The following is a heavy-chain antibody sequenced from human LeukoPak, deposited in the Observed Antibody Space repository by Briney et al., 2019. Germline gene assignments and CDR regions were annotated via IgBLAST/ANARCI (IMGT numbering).Heavy chain of an antibody. D-gene: IGHD6-19*01. V-gene: IGHV4-39*07. CDR3: ARDPSDSRSSGWNWFDP. J-gene: IGHJ5*02. CDR2: IYYSGST. Sequence: PSETLSLTCTVSGGSISSSSYYWGWIRQPPGKGLEWIGSIYYSGSTYYNPSLKSRVTISVDTSKNQFSLKLSSVTAADTAVYYCARDPSDSRSSGWNWFDPWGQGTLVTVSS. CDR1: GGSISSSSYY.